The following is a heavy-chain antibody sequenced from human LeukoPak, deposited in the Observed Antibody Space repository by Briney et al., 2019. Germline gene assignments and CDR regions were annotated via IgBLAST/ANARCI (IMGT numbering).Heavy chain of an antibody. Sequence: GGSLRLSCAASGFTFSDYYMSWIRQAPGKGLEWVSYISSSGSTIYDADSVKGRFTISRDNAKNSLYLQMNSLRAEDTAVYYCAREEIVVVPAAMNWFDPWGQGTLVTVSS. J-gene: IGHJ5*02. CDR3: AREEIVVVPAAMNWFDP. V-gene: IGHV3-11*01. CDR2: ISSSGSTI. CDR1: GFTFSDYY. D-gene: IGHD2-2*01.